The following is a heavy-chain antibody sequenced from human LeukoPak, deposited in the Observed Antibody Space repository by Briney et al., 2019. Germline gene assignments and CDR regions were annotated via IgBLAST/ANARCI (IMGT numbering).Heavy chain of an antibody. V-gene: IGHV3-7*01. D-gene: IGHD1-7*01. J-gene: IGHJ4*02. CDR3: AREGWNYVVDY. CDR2: IKQDGSKN. CDR1: GFTFSTYW. Sequence: GGSLRLSCVASGFTFSTYWMSWVRQAPGKGLEWVANIKQDGSKNYYVESVKGRFTISRDDAKNSLYLQMNSLRVEDTAVYYCAREGWNYVVDYWGQGTLVTVSS.